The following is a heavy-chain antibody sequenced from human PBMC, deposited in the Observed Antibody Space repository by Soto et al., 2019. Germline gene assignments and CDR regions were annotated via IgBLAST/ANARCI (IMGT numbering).Heavy chain of an antibody. Sequence: SETLSLTCTVSGGSISSSSYYWGWIRQPPGKGLEWIGSIYYSGSTYYNPSLKSRVTISVDTSKNQFSLKLSSVTAADTAVYYCARHSPGVAAAGFDPWGQGTLVTV. CDR3: ARHSPGVAAAGFDP. CDR1: GGSISSSSYY. CDR2: IYYSGST. D-gene: IGHD6-13*01. V-gene: IGHV4-39*01. J-gene: IGHJ5*02.